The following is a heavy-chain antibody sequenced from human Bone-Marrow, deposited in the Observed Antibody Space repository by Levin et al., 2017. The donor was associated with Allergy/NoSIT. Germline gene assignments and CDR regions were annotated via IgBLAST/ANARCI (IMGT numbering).Heavy chain of an antibody. V-gene: IGHV3-11*01. J-gene: IGHJ3*01. CDR1: EFSINDYY. Sequence: GESLKISCEASEFSINDYYMTWIRQAPGKGLECISYIFSGGTAMYYADSVRGRFTVSRDNAKNSLYLQMNSLRVEDTAVYYCARGLDSSGADDAFDLWGQGTKVTVSS. CDR3: ARGLDSSGADDAFDL. D-gene: IGHD3-22*01. CDR2: IFSGGTAM.